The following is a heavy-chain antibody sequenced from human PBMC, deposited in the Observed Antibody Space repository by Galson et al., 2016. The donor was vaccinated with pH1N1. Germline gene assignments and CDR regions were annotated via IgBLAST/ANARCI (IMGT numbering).Heavy chain of an antibody. CDR1: GFAFSNVW. V-gene: IGHV3-15*01. Sequence: SLRLSCAASGFAFSNVWMSWVRQAPGKGLEWVGRIKSKTDGGARDFAAPVKGRFSISRDDSKNTVYLQMNSLKTEDTAVYFCAAGSGRSDFDYWGQGTLVTVSS. J-gene: IGHJ4*02. CDR3: AAGSGRSDFDY. CDR2: IKSKTDGGAR. D-gene: IGHD3-10*01.